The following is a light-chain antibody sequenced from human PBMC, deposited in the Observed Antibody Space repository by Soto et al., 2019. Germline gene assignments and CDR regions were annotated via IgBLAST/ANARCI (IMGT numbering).Light chain of an antibody. CDR2: QVS. CDR1: RTLVYRDGNIY. V-gene: IGKV2-30*01. CDR3: MQGTHWPPIT. J-gene: IGKJ5*01. Sequence: EVVMTQSPLSLPVTLGQPASISCRSGRTLVYRDGNIYVNWFQQRPGQSPRRLIYQVSNRDSGVPDRFSGSGAGTDFTLKISRVEAEDVGVYYCMQGTHWPPITFGQGTRLEIK.